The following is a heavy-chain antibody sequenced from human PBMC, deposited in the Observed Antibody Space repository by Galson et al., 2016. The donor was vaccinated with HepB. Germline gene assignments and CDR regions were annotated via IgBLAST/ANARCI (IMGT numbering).Heavy chain of an antibody. CDR3: ARAHFAVALGWDY. CDR1: GFTFSSYW. V-gene: IGHV3-7*03. J-gene: IGHJ4*02. CDR2: IKQDGSDK. Sequence: SLRLSCAASGFTFSSYWMSWVRQAPGKGLEWVANIKQDGSDKHYVDSVKGRFTISRDNAKKSLYLQMNSLRVEDTAVYYCARAHFAVALGWDYWGQGTQVTVST. D-gene: IGHD6-19*01.